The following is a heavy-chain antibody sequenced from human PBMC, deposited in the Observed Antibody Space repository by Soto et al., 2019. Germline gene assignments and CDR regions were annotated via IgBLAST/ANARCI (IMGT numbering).Heavy chain of an antibody. V-gene: IGHV1-3*01. Sequence: ASVKVSCKASGYTFTSYAMHWVRQAPGQRLEWMGWINAGNGNTKYSQKYQGRVTITRDTSASTAYMEQSSLRSEDTAVYYCARSPGIYDILTGLELYGMDVWGQGTTVTVSS. D-gene: IGHD3-9*01. CDR1: GYTFTSYA. CDR3: ARSPGIYDILTGLELYGMDV. J-gene: IGHJ6*02. CDR2: INAGNGNT.